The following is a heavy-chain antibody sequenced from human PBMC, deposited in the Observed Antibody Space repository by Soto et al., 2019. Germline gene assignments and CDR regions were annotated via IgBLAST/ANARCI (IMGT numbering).Heavy chain of an antibody. V-gene: IGHV3-21*01. CDR3: AKYRSGDILTGYYCLDY. CDR1: GFTFSSDS. Sequence: GSLRLSCAASGFTFSSDSMNWVRQAPGKGLEWVSSISSSSSYIYYADSVKGRFTISRDNAKNSLYLQMNSLRAEDTAVYYCAKYRSGDILTGYYCLDYWGQGTLVTVSS. CDR2: ISSSSSYI. D-gene: IGHD3-9*01. J-gene: IGHJ4*02.